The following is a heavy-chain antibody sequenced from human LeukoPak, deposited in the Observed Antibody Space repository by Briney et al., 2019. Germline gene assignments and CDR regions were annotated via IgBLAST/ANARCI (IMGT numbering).Heavy chain of an antibody. CDR1: GFTFSSYA. D-gene: IGHD3-22*01. V-gene: IGHV3-23*01. Sequence: SGGSLRLSCAASGFTFSSYAMSWVRQAPGKGLEWVSAISGSGDSTYYADSVKGRFTISRDNSKNTLYLQMNSLRAEDTAIYYCAKEWSFSSGYSGNFDYWGQGTLVTVSS. CDR2: ISGSGDST. CDR3: AKEWSFSSGYSGNFDY. J-gene: IGHJ4*02.